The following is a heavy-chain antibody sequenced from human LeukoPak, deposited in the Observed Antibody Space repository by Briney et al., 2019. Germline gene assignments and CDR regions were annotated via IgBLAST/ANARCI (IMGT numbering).Heavy chain of an antibody. V-gene: IGHV3-21*06. CDR3: ARGGYSYDY. Sequence: GGSLRLSCVTSGFIFSNNAMHWIRQAPGKGLEWVSSISGSSSSIYYADSVKGRFTISRDNAKNSLYLQMNSLRAEDTAVYYCARGGYSYDYWGQGTLVTVSS. CDR1: GFIFSNNA. CDR2: ISGSSSSI. J-gene: IGHJ4*02. D-gene: IGHD5-18*01.